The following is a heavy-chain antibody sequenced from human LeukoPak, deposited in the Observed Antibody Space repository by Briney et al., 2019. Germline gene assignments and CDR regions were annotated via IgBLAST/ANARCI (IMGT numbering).Heavy chain of an antibody. CDR2: IYHSGRT. V-gene: IGHV4-38-2*01. CDR3: ARATSEYNWNYVPKYFDF. D-gene: IGHD1-7*01. CDR1: GYSISSDYY. J-gene: IGHJ4*02. Sequence: PSETLSLTCAVSGYSISSDYYWDWIRPPPGKGLEWIGTIYHSGRTYYNPSLKSRVTISLDTSKNQFSLKLNSVTAADTAVYYCARATSEYNWNYVPKYFDFWGQGTLVTVSS.